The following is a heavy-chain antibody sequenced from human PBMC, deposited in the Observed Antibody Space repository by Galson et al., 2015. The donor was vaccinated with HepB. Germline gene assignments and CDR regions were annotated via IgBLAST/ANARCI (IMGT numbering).Heavy chain of an antibody. CDR3: ARGGSSSKNWFDL. CDR2: IYPGDSDA. V-gene: IGHV5-51*01. Sequence: SGAEVKKPGESLKISCKGSGFTFTSYWIAWVRQMPGKGLEWMGIIYPGDSDARYSSSFQGQVTISADKSVSTAYLQWSRLKASDTAMYYCARGGSSSKNWFDLWGQGTLVTVSS. D-gene: IGHD2-15*01. CDR1: GFTFTSYW. J-gene: IGHJ5*02.